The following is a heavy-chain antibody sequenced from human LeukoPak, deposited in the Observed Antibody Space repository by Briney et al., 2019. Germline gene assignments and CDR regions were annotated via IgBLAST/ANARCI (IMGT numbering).Heavy chain of an antibody. D-gene: IGHD2-2*01. CDR3: AADIVVVPAARDY. Sequence: PGGSLRLSCAASGFTFSSYAMSWVRQAPGKGLEWVSAISGSGGSTYYADSVKGRFTISRDNSKNTLYLQMNSLRAEDTAVYYCAADIVVVPAARDYWGQGTLVTVSS. CDR1: GFTFSSYA. CDR2: ISGSGGST. J-gene: IGHJ4*02. V-gene: IGHV3-23*01.